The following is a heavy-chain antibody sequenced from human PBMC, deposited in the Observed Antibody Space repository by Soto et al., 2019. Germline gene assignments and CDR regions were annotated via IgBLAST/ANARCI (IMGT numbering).Heavy chain of an antibody. J-gene: IGHJ6*03. D-gene: IGHD2-2*01. Sequence: QVQLQESGPGLVRPSETLSLTCTVSGGSFSSYYWTWIRQSPGKGLEWIGNIYYSGSTDYNPSLRGRLAISIDTYKNQFSLRLNSMTDADTAVYYCAGRDCSGTNCYYLDYYYMDVWGKGTTVTGSS. V-gene: IGHV4-59*08. CDR3: AGRDCSGTNCYYLDYYYMDV. CDR2: IYYSGST. CDR1: GGSFSSYY.